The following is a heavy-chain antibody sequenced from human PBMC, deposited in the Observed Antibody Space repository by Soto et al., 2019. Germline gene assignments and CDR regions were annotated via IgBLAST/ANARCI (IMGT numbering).Heavy chain of an antibody. Sequence: EVQLMESGGGLVQPGGSLRISCAASGLTVSTNYMSWVRQAPGKGLEWVSIIYYGGTTYYTDSVKGRFTISRDDSKNTLYLQMHSLRAEETAVYYCARDYDTSRGDWAYYGSDVWGQGTTVTVSS. CDR1: GLTVSTNY. CDR2: IYYGGTT. V-gene: IGHV3-66*01. J-gene: IGHJ6*02. CDR3: ARDYDTSRGDWAYYGSDV. D-gene: IGHD3-9*01.